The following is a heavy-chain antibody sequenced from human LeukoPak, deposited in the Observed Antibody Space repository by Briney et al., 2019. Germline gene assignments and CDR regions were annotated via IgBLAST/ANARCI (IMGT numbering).Heavy chain of an antibody. CDR2: IYHSGST. D-gene: IGHD2-2*01. V-gene: IGHV4-61*09. Sequence: SQTLSLTCTASGGSISSGSYYWSWIRQPAGKGLEWIGEIYHSGSTNYNPSLKSRVTISVDKSKNQFSLKLSSVTAADTAVYYCARSLRYCSSTSCYEDYYYYYGMDVWGQGTTVTVSS. CDR3: ARSLRYCSSTSCYEDYYYYYGMDV. CDR1: GGSISSGSYY. J-gene: IGHJ6*02.